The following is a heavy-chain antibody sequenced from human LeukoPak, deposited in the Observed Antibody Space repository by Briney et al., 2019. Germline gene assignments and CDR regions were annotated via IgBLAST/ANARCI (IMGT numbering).Heavy chain of an antibody. CDR1: GFTFSSYA. CDR2: IKQDGSEK. J-gene: IGHJ5*01. V-gene: IGHV3-7*01. D-gene: IGHD6-13*01. CDR3: AGERPSSSWYDF. Sequence: GGSLRLSCAASGFTFSSYAMTWVRQAPGKGLEWVANIKQDGSEKYYADSVRGRFTISRDDGKKSLYLQMNSLRVEDTAVYYCAGERPSSSWYDFWGQGTLVTVSS.